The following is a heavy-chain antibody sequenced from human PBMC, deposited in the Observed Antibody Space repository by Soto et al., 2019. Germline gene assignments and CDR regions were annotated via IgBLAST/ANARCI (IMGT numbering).Heavy chain of an antibody. V-gene: IGHV3-48*01. CDR2: ISSNSSPT. CDR1: GFTFSNFW. J-gene: IGHJ4*02. Sequence: PGGSLRLSCAASGFTFSNFWMHWVRQAPEKGLEWVSYISSNSSPTYYADSVKGRFTISRDNAKNSLYLQMNSLRAEDTAVYYCARDYSSYGPFDYWGQGTLVTVSS. CDR3: ARDYSSYGPFDY. D-gene: IGHD5-18*01.